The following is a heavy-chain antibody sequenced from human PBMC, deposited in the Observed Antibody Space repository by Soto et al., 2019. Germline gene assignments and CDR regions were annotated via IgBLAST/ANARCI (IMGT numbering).Heavy chain of an antibody. J-gene: IGHJ6*02. CDR3: ARSGPGYYYYGMDV. Sequence: PGGSLRLSCAASGFTFSSYGMHWVRQAPGKGLEWVAVIWYDGSNKYYADSVKGRFTISRDNSKTTLYLQMNSLRAEDTAVYSCARSGPGYYYYGMDVWGHETLVTVSS. CDR2: IWYDGSNK. D-gene: IGHD3-10*01. V-gene: IGHV3-33*01. CDR1: GFTFSSYG.